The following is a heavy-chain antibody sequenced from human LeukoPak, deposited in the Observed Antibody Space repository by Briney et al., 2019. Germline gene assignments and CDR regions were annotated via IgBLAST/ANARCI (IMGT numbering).Heavy chain of an antibody. CDR1: GFTFSSYG. V-gene: IGHV3-30*18. J-gene: IGHJ4*02. CDR2: ISYDGSNK. D-gene: IGHD4-17*01. CDR3: AKVDNDYGDRYFDY. Sequence: GGSLRLSCAASGFTFSSYGMHWVRQAPGKGLEWVAVISYDGSNKYYADSVKGRFTISRDNSKNTLYLQMNSLRAEDTAVYYCAKVDNDYGDRYFDYWGQGTLVTVSS.